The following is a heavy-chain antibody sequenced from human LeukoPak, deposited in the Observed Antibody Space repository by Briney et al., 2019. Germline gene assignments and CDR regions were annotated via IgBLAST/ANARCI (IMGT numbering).Heavy chain of an antibody. Sequence: GXXYSXXSYWIGWVRQMPGKGLEWMGIIYPGDSDTRYSPSFQGQVTISADKSISTGYFQWSSLKASDPAIKSXXXXXXXXXXXXXXKRRNYYYMDVWGKGTTVTISS. CDR1: XYSXXSYW. J-gene: IGHJ6*03. V-gene: IGHV5-51*01. CDR3: XXXXXXXXXXXXXKRRNYYYMDV. CDR2: IYPGDSDT. D-gene: IGHD6-25*01.